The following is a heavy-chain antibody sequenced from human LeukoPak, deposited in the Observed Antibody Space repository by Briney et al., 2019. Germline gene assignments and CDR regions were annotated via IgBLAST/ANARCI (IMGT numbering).Heavy chain of an antibody. J-gene: IGHJ5*02. CDR3: ARDRVTMIA. CDR1: GFSFTSFW. V-gene: IGHV3-7*01. D-gene: IGHD3-22*01. CDR2: INQDGSEI. Sequence: PGDTLRLSCAASGFSFTSFWMTWVRQAPGKGLEWVANINQDGSEIYSVASVKGRSTISRDNAKNSVYLQMNSLRPEDTGVYYCARDRVTMIAWGQGTQVTASP.